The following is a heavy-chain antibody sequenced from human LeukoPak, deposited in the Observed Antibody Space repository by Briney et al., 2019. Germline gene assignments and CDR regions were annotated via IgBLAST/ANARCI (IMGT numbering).Heavy chain of an antibody. V-gene: IGHV3-74*01. D-gene: IGHD6-19*01. Sequence: GGSLRLSCAASGFTFSSYWMHWVRQAPGKGLVWVSRINSDGSSTSYADSMKGRFTISRDNANNSLYLQMNSLRAEDTAVYFCARTKQWLDDAFDIWGQGTMVTVSS. CDR2: INSDGSST. CDR3: ARTKQWLDDAFDI. CDR1: GFTFSSYW. J-gene: IGHJ3*02.